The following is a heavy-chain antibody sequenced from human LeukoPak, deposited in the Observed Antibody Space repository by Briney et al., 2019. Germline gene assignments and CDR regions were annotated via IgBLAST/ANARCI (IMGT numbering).Heavy chain of an antibody. Sequence: GGSLRLSCAASGFTSYDDTMYWVWHAPGEGLEWGSGISWNSGSIGYADSVKGRFTISRDNAKNSLYLQMNSLRAEDTALYYCAKLMVRGGAFDYWGQGTLVTVSS. CDR1: GFTSYDDT. V-gene: IGHV3-9*02. CDR2: ISWNSGSI. D-gene: IGHD3-10*01. J-gene: IGHJ4*02. CDR3: AKLMVRGGAFDY.